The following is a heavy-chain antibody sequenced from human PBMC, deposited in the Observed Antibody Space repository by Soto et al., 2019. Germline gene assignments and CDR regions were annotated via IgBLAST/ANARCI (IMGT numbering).Heavy chain of an antibody. J-gene: IGHJ5*02. Sequence: PSETLSLACTVSGASVSSGSYYWSWIRQPPGKGLEWIGEINHSGSTNYNPSLKSRVTISVDTSKNQFSLKLSSVTAADTAAYYCARGPIAAAGKSRNWFHPWGQGTLVTVSS. CDR1: GASVSSGSYY. CDR2: INHSGST. V-gene: IGHV4-39*07. D-gene: IGHD6-13*01. CDR3: ARGPIAAAGKSRNWFHP.